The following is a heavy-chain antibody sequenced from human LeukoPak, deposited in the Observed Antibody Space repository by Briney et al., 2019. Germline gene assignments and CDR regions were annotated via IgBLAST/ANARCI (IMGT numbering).Heavy chain of an antibody. V-gene: IGHV3-53*01. D-gene: IGHD5-12*01. Sequence: GGSLRLSCAASGFTVSSNYMSCVRQAPGKGVEWGSVIYSGGSTYYEDSVKGRFTISRDNSKNTLYLQMNSLRAEDTAVYYCARVSYSGYDFAFDIWGQGTMVTVSS. CDR3: ARVSYSGYDFAFDI. CDR1: GFTVSSNY. CDR2: IYSGGST. J-gene: IGHJ3*02.